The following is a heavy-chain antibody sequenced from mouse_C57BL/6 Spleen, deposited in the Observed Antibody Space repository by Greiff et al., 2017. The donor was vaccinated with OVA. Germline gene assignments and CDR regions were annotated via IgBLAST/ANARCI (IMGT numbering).Heavy chain of an antibody. CDR3: ARTTRTSSYEFAY. CDR1: GYTFTDYY. J-gene: IGHJ3*01. Sequence: EVQLQQSGPELVKPGASVKISCKASGYTFTDYYMNWVKQSHGKSLEWIGDINPNNGGTSYNQKFKGKATLTVDKSSSTAYMELRSLTSEDSAVYYCARTTRTSSYEFAYWGQGTLVTVSA. CDR2: INPNNGGT. D-gene: IGHD1-1*01. V-gene: IGHV1-26*01.